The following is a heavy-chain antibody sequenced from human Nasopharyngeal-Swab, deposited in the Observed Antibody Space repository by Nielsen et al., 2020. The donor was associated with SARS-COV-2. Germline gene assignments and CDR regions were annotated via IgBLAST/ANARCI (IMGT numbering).Heavy chain of an antibody. CDR1: GFTFSSYW. CDR2: IKQDGSEK. J-gene: IGHJ6*02. Sequence: GESLKISCAASGFTFSSYWMSCVRQAQGKGLESVANIKQDGSEKYYVDSVKGRFTISIDNAKNSLYLQMNSLRADDTAVYYCARDGAFSSYYGPPFYYYYGMDVWGQGTTVTVSS. CDR3: ARDGAFSSYYGPPFYYYYGMDV. D-gene: IGHD4-17*01. V-gene: IGHV3-7*01.